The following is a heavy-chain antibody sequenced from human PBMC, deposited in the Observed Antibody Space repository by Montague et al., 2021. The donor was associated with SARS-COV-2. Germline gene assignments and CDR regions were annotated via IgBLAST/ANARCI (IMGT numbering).Heavy chain of an antibody. CDR3: ARDKGAATPVDP. V-gene: IGHV3-74*03. Sequence: SLRLSCAASGFTYSNHWMHWVRQPPGKGLVWVPRITTDATNTAYADSVKGRFTVSRDNAKNTLYLQMNSLRVEDTAVYYCARDKGAATPVDPWGQGTLVTVSS. J-gene: IGHJ5*02. CDR2: ITTDATNT. CDR1: GFTYSNHW. D-gene: IGHD4/OR15-4a*01.